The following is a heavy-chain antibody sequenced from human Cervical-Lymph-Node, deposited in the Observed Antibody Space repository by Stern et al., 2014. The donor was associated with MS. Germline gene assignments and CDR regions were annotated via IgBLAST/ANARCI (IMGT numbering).Heavy chain of an antibody. Sequence: QLQLQESGPGLVEPSQTLSLTCALSGDSVSSNSAAWNWIRQSPSRGLEWLGRTYYRSKGYNDYAASVKSRITINPDTSKNQISLQLTSVTPEDTAVYYCARDRKSGYDFRQGTHYGIDVWGQGTTVTISS. CDR1: GDSVSSNSAA. J-gene: IGHJ6*02. CDR3: ARDRKSGYDFRQGTHYGIDV. D-gene: IGHD5-12*01. CDR2: TYYRSKGYN. V-gene: IGHV6-1*01.